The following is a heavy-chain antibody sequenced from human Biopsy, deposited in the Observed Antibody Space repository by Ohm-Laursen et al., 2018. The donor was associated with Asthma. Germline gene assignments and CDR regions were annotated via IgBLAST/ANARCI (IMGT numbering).Heavy chain of an antibody. Sequence: SETLSLTCFVPAASISSYYYSWIRQPPGKGLEWIGYIYYRGNTNYNPSLKSRITMSVDTSKNRMFLELTSVTAADTAIYYCVRAVRNEQWLAPFDYWGQGKPVTVSS. CDR3: VRAVRNEQWLAPFDY. CDR2: IYYRGNT. J-gene: IGHJ4*02. CDR1: AASISSYY. V-gene: IGHV4-59*01. D-gene: IGHD6-19*01.